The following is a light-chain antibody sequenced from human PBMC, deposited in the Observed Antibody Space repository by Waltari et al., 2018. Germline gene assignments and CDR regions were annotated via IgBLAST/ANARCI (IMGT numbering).Light chain of an antibody. CDR3: CSYAGSYTP. CDR1: SSDVGGYTY. V-gene: IGLV2-11*01. CDR2: DVS. J-gene: IGLJ3*02. Sequence: SALTHRRSVSGSPAQSHTIPCTDTSSDVGGYTYVSWYQKHPGKAPKRMIYDVSKRPSGVPDRFSGSKAGNTASLTISVLQAEDEAEYYCCSYAGSYTPFGGGTKLTVL.